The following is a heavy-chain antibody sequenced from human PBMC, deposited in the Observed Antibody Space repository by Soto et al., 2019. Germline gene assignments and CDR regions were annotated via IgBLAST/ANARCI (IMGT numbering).Heavy chain of an antibody. Sequence: QVHLVQSAAEVKKPRSAVKFSCTASEGTFSSYAISWVRQAPGPGLEWMGGIMPICGTANYAQKFQCRVTMTADESTRTAYMELSSLSSEDTAVYYCARVEKILTDRLKAPVDLGYYGRDVWGQGTTVTVS. J-gene: IGHJ6*02. CDR2: IMPICGTA. V-gene: IGHV1-69*01. CDR1: EGTFSSYA. CDR3: ARVEKILTDRLKAPVDLGYYGRDV. D-gene: IGHD7-27*01.